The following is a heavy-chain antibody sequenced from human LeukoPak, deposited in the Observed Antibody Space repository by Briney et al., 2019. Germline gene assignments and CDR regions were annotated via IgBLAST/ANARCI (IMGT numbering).Heavy chain of an antibody. Sequence: SRTLSLTCTVSGGSISSDDYYWSWIRQPPGKGLEWIGYIYYSGSTYYNPSLKSRVTISVDTSKNQFSLKLSSVTAADTAVYYCARVLAGHNWFDPWGQGTLVTVSS. CDR2: IYYSGST. CDR1: GGSISSDDYY. D-gene: IGHD3-3*01. V-gene: IGHV4-30-4*01. J-gene: IGHJ5*02. CDR3: ARVLAGHNWFDP.